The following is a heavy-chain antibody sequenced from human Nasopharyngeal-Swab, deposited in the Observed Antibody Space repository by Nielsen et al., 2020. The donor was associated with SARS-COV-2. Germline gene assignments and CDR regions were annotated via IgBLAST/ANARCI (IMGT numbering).Heavy chain of an antibody. CDR3: ARDPPFTGDYYFDY. J-gene: IGHJ4*02. V-gene: IGHV3-7*01. D-gene: IGHD7-27*01. Sequence: GESLKISCAGSGFTFSRYWLSWVRQAPGKGLEWVANIKEDGSDKYYVDSVKGRFTISKDNAKNSLYLQMNSLRAEDTAVYFCARDPPFTGDYYFDYWGQATLVTVSS. CDR1: GFTFSRYW. CDR2: IKEDGSDK.